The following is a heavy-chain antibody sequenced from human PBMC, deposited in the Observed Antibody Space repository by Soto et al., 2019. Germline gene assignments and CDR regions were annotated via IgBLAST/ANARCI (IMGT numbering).Heavy chain of an antibody. Sequence: ESGPTLVNPTQTLTLTCTFSGFSLTTNGLCVSWIRQPPGKALEWLARIDWDDDKFYSTSLRTRLTISKDTSKNQVVLTMTNMDPVDTATYYCARVVRGDTKNRPQTDYGMDVWGQGTTVTVSS. V-gene: IGHV2-70*17. D-gene: IGHD3-10*01. CDR2: IDWDDDK. CDR1: GFSLTTNGLC. J-gene: IGHJ6*02. CDR3: ARVVRGDTKNRPQTDYGMDV.